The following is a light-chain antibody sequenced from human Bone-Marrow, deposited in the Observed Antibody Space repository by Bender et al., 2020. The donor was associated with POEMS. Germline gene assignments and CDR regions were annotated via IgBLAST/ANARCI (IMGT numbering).Light chain of an antibody. CDR1: SSDVGGYNL. Sequence: QSALTQAASVSGSPGQSITISCTGTSSDVGGYNLVSWYQQHPGKVPKVVIYEVSQRPSGVSSRFSGSKSGNTASLTISGLQAADEADYYCCSYAGNFYVFGTGTKVTVL. CDR3: CSYAGNFYV. V-gene: IGLV2-23*02. J-gene: IGLJ1*01. CDR2: EVS.